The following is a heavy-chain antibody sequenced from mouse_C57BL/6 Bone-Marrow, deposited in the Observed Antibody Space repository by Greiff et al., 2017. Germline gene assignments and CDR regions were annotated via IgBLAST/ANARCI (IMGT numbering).Heavy chain of an antibody. Sequence: QLQQSGAELVRPGASVKLSCTASGFNIKDDYMHWVKQRPEQGLEWIGWIDPENGDTEYASKFQGKATITADTSSNTAYLQLSSLTSEDTAGYYCTTGSLYYYALDYWGQGTSVTVSS. CDR3: TTGSLYYYALDY. V-gene: IGHV14-4*01. D-gene: IGHD6-5*01. J-gene: IGHJ4*01. CDR1: GFNIKDDY. CDR2: IDPENGDT.